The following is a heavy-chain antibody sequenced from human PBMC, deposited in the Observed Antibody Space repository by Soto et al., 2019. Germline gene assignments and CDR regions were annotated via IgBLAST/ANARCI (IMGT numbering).Heavy chain of an antibody. CDR3: AEGALCSSTTCYVLSCFDP. V-gene: IGHV3-23*01. CDR1: GFTFSSYA. Sequence: EVQLLESGGGLVQPGGSLRLSCAASGFTFSSYAMNWVRQAPGKGLEWVSSISGSGSSIYYAGSVKGRFTISRDNSKNTLYLQMNSLRAEDTAVYYCAEGALCSSTTCYVLSCFDPWGQGTLVTVSS. J-gene: IGHJ5*02. CDR2: ISGSGSSI. D-gene: IGHD2-2*01.